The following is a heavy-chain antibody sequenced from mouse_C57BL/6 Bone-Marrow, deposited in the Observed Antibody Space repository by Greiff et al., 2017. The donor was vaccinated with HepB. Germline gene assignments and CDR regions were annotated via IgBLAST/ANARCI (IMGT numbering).Heavy chain of an antibody. CDR2: IYPGSGST. CDR1: GYTFTSYW. J-gene: IGHJ3*01. V-gene: IGHV1-55*01. D-gene: IGHD3-2*02. CDR3: ARLGDSSGSAWFAY. Sequence: VQLQQPGAELVKPGASVKMSCKASGYTFTSYWITWVKQRPGQGLEWIGDIYPGSGSTNYNEKFKSKATLTVDTSSSTAYMQLSSLTSEDSAVYYSARLGDSSGSAWFAYWGQGTLVTVSA.